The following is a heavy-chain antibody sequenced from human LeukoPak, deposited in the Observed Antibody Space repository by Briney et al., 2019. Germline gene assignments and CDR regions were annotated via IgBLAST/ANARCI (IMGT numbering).Heavy chain of an antibody. CDR2: IIPIFGTA. CDR3: ARGPTPLTINWFDP. Sequence: GASVKVSCKASGGTFSSYAISWVRQAPGQGLKWMGGIIPIFGTANYAQKFQGRVTITADESTSTAYMELSSLRSEDTAVYYCARGPTPLTINWFDPWGQGTLVTVSS. D-gene: IGHD2-15*01. CDR1: GGTFSSYA. J-gene: IGHJ5*02. V-gene: IGHV1-69*13.